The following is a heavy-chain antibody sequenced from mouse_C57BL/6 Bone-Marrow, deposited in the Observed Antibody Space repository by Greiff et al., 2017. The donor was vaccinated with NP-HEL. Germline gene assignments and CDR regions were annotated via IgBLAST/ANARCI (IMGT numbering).Heavy chain of an antibody. D-gene: IGHD2-13*01. Sequence: QVQLQQSGAELARPGASVKLSCKASGYTFTSYGISWVKQRTGQGLEWIGEIYPRSGNTYYTEKFKGKATLTADKSYSTAYMEIRSLTSEDSAFYFCASYVYYGDRVGFAYRGQVALVTASA. CDR3: ASYVYYGDRVGFAY. J-gene: IGHJ3*01. CDR2: IYPRSGNT. CDR1: GYTFTSYG. V-gene: IGHV1-81*01.